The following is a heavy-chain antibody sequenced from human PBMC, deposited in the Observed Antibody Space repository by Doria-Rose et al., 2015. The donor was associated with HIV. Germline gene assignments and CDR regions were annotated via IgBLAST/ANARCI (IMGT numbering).Heavy chain of an antibody. CDR3: AKAPIIGPKYYFYMDV. D-gene: IGHD3-3*01. Sequence: EVQLLETGGGLVQPGRSLRLSCVGSGFSFESYAMHWVQLAPGKGLEWVAGISWDSGAKGNADSVEGRFTISRDNAKKSVYLEMRSLRPEDTAFYYCAKAPIIGPKYYFYMDVWGKGTSVTVSS. V-gene: IGHV3-9*01. CDR2: ISWDSGAK. J-gene: IGHJ6*03. CDR1: GFSFESYA.